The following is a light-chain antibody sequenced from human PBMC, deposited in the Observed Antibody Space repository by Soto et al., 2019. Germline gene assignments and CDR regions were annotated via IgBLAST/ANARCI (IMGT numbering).Light chain of an antibody. V-gene: IGLV2-11*01. Sequence: QSALTQPASVSGSPGQSITISCTGTSSDVGDYNYVSWYRQHPGNAPKLIIYDVTKRPSGVPDRFSGSKSGSTASLTITGLEAEDEADYYCCSYAGSYSYIFGIGTKVTVL. CDR1: SSDVGDYNY. J-gene: IGLJ1*01. CDR2: DVT. CDR3: CSYAGSYSYI.